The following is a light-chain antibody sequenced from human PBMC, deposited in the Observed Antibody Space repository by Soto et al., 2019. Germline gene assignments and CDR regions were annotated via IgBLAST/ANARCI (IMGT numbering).Light chain of an antibody. Sequence: QSVLTQSPSASASPGASVKLTCTLSSGHSDYAIAWHQQQPEKGPRYLMKVTSDGSHTKGDGIPDRFSGSSSGADRYLTISSLRSDDEAYYYCQAWGTGGVFGGGTKVTVL. J-gene: IGLJ3*02. CDR1: SGHSDYA. CDR2: VTSDGSH. CDR3: QAWGTGGV. V-gene: IGLV4-69*01.